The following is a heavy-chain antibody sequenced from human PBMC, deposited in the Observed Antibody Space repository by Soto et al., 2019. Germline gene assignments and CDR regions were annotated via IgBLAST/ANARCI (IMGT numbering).Heavy chain of an antibody. V-gene: IGHV1-3*01. CDR3: ARAVAVAADFDY. CDR2: INAGNGNT. D-gene: IGHD6-19*01. Sequence: ASVKVSCKASGYTFTGYAMHWVRQAPGQRLEWMGWINAGNGNTKYSQKFQGRVTITRDTSASTAYMELSSLRSEDTAVYYCARAVAVAADFDYCGQGTLVNVSS. CDR1: GYTFTGYA. J-gene: IGHJ4*02.